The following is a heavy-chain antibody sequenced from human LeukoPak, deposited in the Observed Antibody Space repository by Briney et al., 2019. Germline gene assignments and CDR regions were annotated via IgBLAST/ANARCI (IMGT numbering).Heavy chain of an antibody. CDR3: ARGGTLEYFQY. CDR2: ISSSGSTI. CDR1: GFTFSSYE. V-gene: IGHV3-48*03. J-gene: IGHJ1*01. Sequence: GGSLRLSCAASGFTFSSYEMNGVRQAPGKGLEGVSYISSSGSTIYYADSVKGRFTISRDNAKNSLYLQMNSLRAEDTAVYYCARGGTLEYFQYWGQGTLVSVSS.